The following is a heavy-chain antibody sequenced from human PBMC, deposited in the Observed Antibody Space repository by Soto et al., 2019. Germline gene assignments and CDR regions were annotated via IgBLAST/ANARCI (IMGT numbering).Heavy chain of an antibody. D-gene: IGHD6-13*01. CDR2: IYYSGST. CDR1: GGSISSYY. Sequence: SETLSLTCTVSGGSISSYYWSWIRQPPGKGLEWIGYIYYSGSTNYNPSLKSRVTISVDTSKNQFSLKLSSVTAADTAAYHCAREQQLVLFDYWGQGTLVTVSS. J-gene: IGHJ4*02. CDR3: AREQQLVLFDY. V-gene: IGHV4-59*01.